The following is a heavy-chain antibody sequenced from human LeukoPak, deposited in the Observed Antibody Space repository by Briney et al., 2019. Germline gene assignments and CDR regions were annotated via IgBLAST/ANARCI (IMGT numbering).Heavy chain of an antibody. CDR2: IYYSGST. CDR3: ARDPVERPGIAVAGPNWFDP. J-gene: IGHJ5*02. V-gene: IGHV4-39*07. CDR1: GGSISSSSYY. D-gene: IGHD6-19*01. Sequence: SETLSLTCTVSGGSISSSSYYWGWIRQPPGKGLEWIGSIYYSGSTYYNPSLKSRVTISGDTSKNQFSLKLSSVTAADTAVYYCARDPVERPGIAVAGPNWFDPWGQGTLVTVSS.